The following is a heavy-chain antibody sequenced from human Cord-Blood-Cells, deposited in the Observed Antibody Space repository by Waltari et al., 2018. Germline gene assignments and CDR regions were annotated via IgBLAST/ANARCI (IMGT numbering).Heavy chain of an antibody. CDR1: GFTFSSYG. V-gene: IGHV3-30*18. CDR3: ANYGDYVLDY. D-gene: IGHD4-17*01. CDR2: ISYDGSNE. Sequence: QVQLVASGGGVVQPGRSLRLSCAASGFTFSSYGMHWVRQAPGSGLEWGAVISYDGSNEYYADSVKCRFTISRDNSKNTLYLQMNSLRAEDTAVYYCANYGDYVLDYWGQGTLVTVSS. J-gene: IGHJ4*02.